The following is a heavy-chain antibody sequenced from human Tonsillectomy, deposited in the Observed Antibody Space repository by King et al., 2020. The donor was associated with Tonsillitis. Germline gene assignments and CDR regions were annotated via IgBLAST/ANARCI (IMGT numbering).Heavy chain of an antibody. CDR1: GFTFSTYW. V-gene: IGHV3-74*01. CDR3: TRDHVGDLDY. CDR2: INSDGSGT. J-gene: IGHJ4*02. Sequence: VQLVESGGDLVQPGGSLRLSCAASGFTFSTYWMHWVRQAPGEGLVGVSLINSDGSGTRYADSVKGRFTISRDNAKNTLYLQMNSLRAEDTAVYYCTRDHVGDLDYWGRGTLVTVSS. D-gene: IGHD3-10*01.